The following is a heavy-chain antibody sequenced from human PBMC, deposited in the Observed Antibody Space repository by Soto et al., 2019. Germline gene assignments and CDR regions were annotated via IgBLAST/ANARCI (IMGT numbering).Heavy chain of an antibody. V-gene: IGHV1-69*12. Sequence: QVQLVQSGAEVKKPGTSVKVSCKGSGGTFSSYVISWVRQAPGQGLEWMGGIIPKFGTTKYAQKFQGRVTRTADESTIIVYMELSRQRSEDTAVYYCARGRDDRFGRYYSGLDVWGQGTTVPVSP. J-gene: IGHJ6*01. CDR1: GGTFSSYV. CDR2: IIPKFGTT. CDR3: ARGRDDRFGRYYSGLDV. D-gene: IGHD3-10*01.